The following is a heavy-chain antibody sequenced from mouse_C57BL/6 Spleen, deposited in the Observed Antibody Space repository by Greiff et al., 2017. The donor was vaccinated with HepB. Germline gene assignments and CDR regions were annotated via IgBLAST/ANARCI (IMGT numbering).Heavy chain of an antibody. V-gene: IGHV1-59*01. CDR3: ARSQTGTVFAY. CDR2: IDPSDSYT. J-gene: IGHJ3*01. D-gene: IGHD4-1*01. Sequence: QVQLQQPGAELVRPGTSVKLSCKASGYTFTSYWMHWVKQRPGQGLEWIGVIDPSDSYTNYNQKFKGKATLTVDTSSSTAYMQLSSLTYEDSAVYYCARSQTGTVFAYWGQGTLVTVSA. CDR1: GYTFTSYW.